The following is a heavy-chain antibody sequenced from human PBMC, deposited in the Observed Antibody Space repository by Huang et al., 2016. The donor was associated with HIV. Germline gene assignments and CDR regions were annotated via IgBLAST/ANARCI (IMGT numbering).Heavy chain of an antibody. V-gene: IGHV4-34*01. D-gene: IGHD4-17*01. CDR1: GGSFSTFS. CDR3: ARGVPSVTTDENWFDP. Sequence: QVQLQQWGAGLLKPSETLSLTCAVYGGSFSTFSWTWIRQPPGKGLAWIGGINRGGSTNYNPSLKRRVTISLDTSKKQFSLELRSVTAADTSVYYCARGVPSVTTDENWFDPWGQGTLVIVSS. J-gene: IGHJ5*02. CDR2: INRGGST.